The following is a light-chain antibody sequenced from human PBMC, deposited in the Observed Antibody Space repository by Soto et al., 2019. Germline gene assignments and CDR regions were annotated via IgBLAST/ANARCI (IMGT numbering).Light chain of an antibody. J-gene: IGLJ1*01. CDR1: TSDVGSYDL. CDR3: CSYAGGRSPYV. V-gene: IGLV2-23*02. Sequence: QSVLTQPASVSGSPGQSITISCTGTTSDVGSYDLVSWYQQHPGKAPKIMIYEVSKRPSGDSYRFSGSKSGNTASLTISGLQAEDEADYYCCSYAGGRSPYVFGTGTKVTVL. CDR2: EVS.